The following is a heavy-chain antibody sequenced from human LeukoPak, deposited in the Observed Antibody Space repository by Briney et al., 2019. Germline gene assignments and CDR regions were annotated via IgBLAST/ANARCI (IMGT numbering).Heavy chain of an antibody. Sequence: GGSLRLSCSASGFTFSSDAMHWVRQAPGQGLEYVSGISSNGGSTYYADSVKGRFTISRDNSKNTLYLQMSSLRPEDTAVYFCVKGGSSTWSWFDPWGQGTLATASS. CDR2: ISSNGGST. V-gene: IGHV3-64D*09. J-gene: IGHJ5*02. D-gene: IGHD6-13*01. CDR1: GFTFSSDA. CDR3: VKGGSSTWSWFDP.